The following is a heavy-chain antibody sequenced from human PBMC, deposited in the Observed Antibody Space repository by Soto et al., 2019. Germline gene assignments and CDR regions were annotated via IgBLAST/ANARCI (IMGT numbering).Heavy chain of an antibody. D-gene: IGHD3-22*01. CDR2: ISSSSSYI. CDR3: AGGDYDSSAAVDY. CDR1: GFTFSSYS. J-gene: IGHJ4*02. V-gene: IGHV3-21*01. Sequence: LRLSCAASGFTFSSYSMNWVRQAPGKGLEWVSSISSSSSYIYYADSVKGRFTISRDNAKNSLYLQMNSLRAEDTAVYYCAGGDYDSSAAVDYWGQGTLVTVSS.